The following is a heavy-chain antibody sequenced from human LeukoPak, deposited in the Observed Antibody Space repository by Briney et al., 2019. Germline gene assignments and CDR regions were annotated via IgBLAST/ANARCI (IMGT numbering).Heavy chain of an antibody. CDR2: IKQDGSEK. Sequence: GGSLRLSCAASGFTFSSYWMSWVRQAPGKGLEWVANIKQDGSEKYYVDSVKGRFTISRDNAKNSLYLQMNSLRAEDTAVYYCARDLGITMVRGLFDYWGQGTQVTASS. D-gene: IGHD3-10*01. J-gene: IGHJ4*02. V-gene: IGHV3-7*01. CDR3: ARDLGITMVRGLFDY. CDR1: GFTFSSYW.